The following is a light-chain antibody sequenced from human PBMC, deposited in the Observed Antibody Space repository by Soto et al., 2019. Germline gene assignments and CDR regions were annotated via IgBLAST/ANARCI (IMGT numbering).Light chain of an antibody. J-gene: IGKJ1*01. V-gene: IGKV3-20*01. CDR3: QQYGIEPEGT. Sequence: EIVFTQSPGTLSFSPGERATISCRASQSIRGIYLAWYQQEPGQAPRLLIYGGSSRATGIPDRLSGSGSRRYLTVAISRVEAEDFAVYYCQQYGIEPEGTVGQGTKVDIK. CDR2: GGS. CDR1: QSIRGIY.